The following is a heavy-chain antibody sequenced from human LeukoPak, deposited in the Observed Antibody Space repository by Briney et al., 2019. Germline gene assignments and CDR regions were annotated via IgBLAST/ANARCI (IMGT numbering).Heavy chain of an antibody. CDR3: ARSRTRYYSGFDY. Sequence: GGSLRLSCAASGFTFSNYNMNWVRQAPGKGLEWVSSISSSSSYIYYADSVKGRFTISRDNAKNSLYLQMNSLRAEDTAVYYCARSRTRYYSGFDYWGQGTLVTVSS. V-gene: IGHV3-21*01. CDR1: GFTFSNYN. D-gene: IGHD3/OR15-3a*01. CDR2: ISSSSSYI. J-gene: IGHJ4*02.